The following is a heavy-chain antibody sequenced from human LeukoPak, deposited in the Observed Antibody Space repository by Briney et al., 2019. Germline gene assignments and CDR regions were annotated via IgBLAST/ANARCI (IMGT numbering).Heavy chain of an antibody. V-gene: IGHV4-39*07. D-gene: IGHD2-2*03. CDR3: ARDRLHGFLTSYFDY. CDR2: ADYSGGT. Sequence: SETLSLTCTVSGDSFTSVTDYWAWIRQPPGKGLEWIATADYSGGTYYNPSLESRVAISADMSKNQISLQLNSVTPEDTAVYYCARDRLHGFLTSYFDYWGQGTLVTVSS. CDR1: GDSFTSVTDY. J-gene: IGHJ4*02.